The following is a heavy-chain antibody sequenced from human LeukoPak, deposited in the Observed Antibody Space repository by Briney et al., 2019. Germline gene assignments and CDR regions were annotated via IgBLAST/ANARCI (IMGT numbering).Heavy chain of an antibody. Sequence: GGSLRLSCAVSGITLSNYGMSWVRQAPGKGLEWVAGISGSGGGTNYADSVKGRFTISRDNPKNTLFLQMNSLRAEDTAVYFCAKRGVVIRVILVGFHKEAYYFDSWGQGALVTVSS. CDR2: ISGSGGGT. J-gene: IGHJ4*02. CDR1: GITLSNYG. CDR3: AKRGVVIRVILVGFHKEAYYFDS. D-gene: IGHD3-22*01. V-gene: IGHV3-23*01.